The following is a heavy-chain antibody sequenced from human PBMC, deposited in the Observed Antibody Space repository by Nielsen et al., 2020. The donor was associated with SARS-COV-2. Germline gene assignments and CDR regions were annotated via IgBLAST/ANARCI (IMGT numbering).Heavy chain of an antibody. D-gene: IGHD3-9*01. V-gene: IGHV3-30*03. CDR1: EISFRSYG. CDR3: ARQATIYMNEVSGMDV. CDR2: TSYDGRDK. Sequence: GESLKIFCVASEISFRSYGMHWVRQAPGKGLDWVAFTSYDGRDKFYADSVRGRFIVSRDNFRNTLSLHMDSLRTEDTAVYFCARQATIYMNEVSGMDVWGQGTTVTVSS. J-gene: IGHJ6*02.